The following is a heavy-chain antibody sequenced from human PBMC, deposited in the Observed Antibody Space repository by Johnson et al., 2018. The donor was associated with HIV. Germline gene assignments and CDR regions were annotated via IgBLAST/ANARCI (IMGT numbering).Heavy chain of an antibody. D-gene: IGHD5-24*01. J-gene: IGHJ3*02. Sequence: EVQLVESGGGVVQPGRSLRLSCAASGFTFSSYAMHWVRQAPGKGLEWVSIIYSGGSTYYADSVTGRFTISRDNSKNTLYLQMNSLRAEDTAVYYCATSRGGAFDIWGQGTMVTVSS. CDR2: IYSGGST. CDR1: GFTFSSYA. CDR3: ATSRGGAFDI. V-gene: IGHV3-66*01.